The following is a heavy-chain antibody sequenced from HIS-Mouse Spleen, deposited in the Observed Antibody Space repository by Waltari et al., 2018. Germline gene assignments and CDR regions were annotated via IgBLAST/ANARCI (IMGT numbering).Heavy chain of an antibody. CDR1: GCSISSYS. J-gene: IGHJ4*02. Sequence: QVQLQESGPGLVKPSETLSLTCTVSGCSISSYSWRWIRQPAGKGLEWIGRIYTSGSTNYNPSLKSRVTMSVDTSKNQFSLKLSSVTAADTAVYYCARDWGSSGWYNYFDYWGQGTLVTVSS. V-gene: IGHV4-4*07. CDR2: IYTSGST. D-gene: IGHD6-19*01. CDR3: ARDWGSSGWYNYFDY.